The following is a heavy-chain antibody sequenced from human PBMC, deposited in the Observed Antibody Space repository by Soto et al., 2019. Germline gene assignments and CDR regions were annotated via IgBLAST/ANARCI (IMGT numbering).Heavy chain of an antibody. V-gene: IGHV1-2*02. CDR2: IKPNSGGT. J-gene: IGHJ4*01. D-gene: IGHD4-17*01. CDR1: GYTVTGSY. CDR3: AREYATLNTGY. Sequence: ASVKVSSTASGYTVTGSYMAWVLQAHGQGLEWMGWIKPNSGGTNYAQKFQGRISLTRDKSITTAYLELSSLTSDDTAVYYCAREYATLNTGYWGHGNLVSVFS.